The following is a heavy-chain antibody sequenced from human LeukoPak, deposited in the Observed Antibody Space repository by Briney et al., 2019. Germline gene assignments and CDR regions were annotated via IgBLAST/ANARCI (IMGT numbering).Heavy chain of an antibody. J-gene: IGHJ3*02. V-gene: IGHV1-2*04. Sequence: ASVKVSCKASGYTFTGYYMHWVRQAHGQGLEWMGWINPNSGGTNYAQKFQGWVTMTRDTSISAAYMELSRLRSDDTAVYYCARTPLGWFGEFGKAFDIWGQGTMVTVSS. CDR3: ARTPLGWFGEFGKAFDI. CDR2: INPNSGGT. CDR1: GYTFTGYY. D-gene: IGHD3-10*01.